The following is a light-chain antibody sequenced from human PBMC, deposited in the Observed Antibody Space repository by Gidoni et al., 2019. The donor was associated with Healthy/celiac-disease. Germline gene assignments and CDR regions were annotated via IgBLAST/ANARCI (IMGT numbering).Light chain of an antibody. J-gene: IGKJ2*01. V-gene: IGKV3-11*01. CDR3: QQRSNWPYT. Sequence: EIVLSQSPASLSLSPGESATLSCRASQSVSSYLAGYQQKPGQAPRLLIYDASNRAPGIPARFSGSGSGTEFTLTISSLEPEDFAVYYCQQRSNWPYTFGQGTKLEIK. CDR1: QSVSSY. CDR2: DAS.